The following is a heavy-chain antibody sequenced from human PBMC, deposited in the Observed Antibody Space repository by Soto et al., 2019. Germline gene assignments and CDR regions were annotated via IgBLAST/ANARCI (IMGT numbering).Heavy chain of an antibody. J-gene: IGHJ6*02. CDR3: ARDAKACESCHPHGGMDV. D-gene: IGHD2-15*01. V-gene: IGHV1-18*01. CDR2: ISAYNGNT. CDR1: GYTFTSYG. Sequence: ASVKVSCKASGYTFTSYGISWVRQAPGQGLEWMGWISAYNGNTNYAQKLQGRVTMTTDTSTSTAYMELRSLRSDDTAVYYCARDAKACESCHPHGGMDVWGQGTTVTVSS.